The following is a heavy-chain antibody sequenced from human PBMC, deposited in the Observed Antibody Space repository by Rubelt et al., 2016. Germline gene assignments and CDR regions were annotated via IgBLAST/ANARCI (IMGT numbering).Heavy chain of an antibody. CDR1: GYSIRSGSY. J-gene: IGHJ4*02. V-gene: IGHV4-38-2*02. D-gene: IGHD2-15*01. Sequence: QLQLQESGPGLVKPSETLSLTCTVSGYSIRSGSYWGWLRQPPGEGLEWVGSIYHRGTTYDNVSLRSRLTISVDTSKTQFSLKLTVVTAADTAVYYCARGVGPTWWEFDYWGQGTLVTVSS. CDR2: IYHRGTT. CDR3: ARGVGPTWWEFDY.